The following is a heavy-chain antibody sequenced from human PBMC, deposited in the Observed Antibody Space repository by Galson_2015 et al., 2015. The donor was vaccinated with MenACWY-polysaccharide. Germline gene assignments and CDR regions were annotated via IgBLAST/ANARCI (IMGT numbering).Heavy chain of an antibody. CDR1: GLKFRGSG. CDR2: IQYDGSNK. V-gene: IGHV3-30*02. J-gene: IGHJ3*02. CDR3: AREGSRIVFHAFDI. D-gene: IGHD2-15*01. Sequence: LRLSCAASGLKFRGSGMHWVRQAPGKGLEWVAVIQYDGSNKVYADSVKGRFSISRDNSKNTLYLQMNSLRAEDTAVYYCAREGSRIVFHAFDIWGQGTLVTVSS.